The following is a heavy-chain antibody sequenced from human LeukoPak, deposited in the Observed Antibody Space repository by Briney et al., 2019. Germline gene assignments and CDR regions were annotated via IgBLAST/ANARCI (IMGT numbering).Heavy chain of an antibody. CDR3: ASSGYYDSSIFDY. D-gene: IGHD3-22*01. CDR1: GFNVSSNY. Sequence: GGSLRLSCGASGFNVSSNYMSWVRQAPGKGLEWVSAIYSGGSTYYADSVKGRFTISRHNSKNTLYLQMNSLRPEDTAVYYCASSGYYDSSIFDYWGQGTLVTVCS. J-gene: IGHJ4*02. V-gene: IGHV3-53*04. CDR2: IYSGGST.